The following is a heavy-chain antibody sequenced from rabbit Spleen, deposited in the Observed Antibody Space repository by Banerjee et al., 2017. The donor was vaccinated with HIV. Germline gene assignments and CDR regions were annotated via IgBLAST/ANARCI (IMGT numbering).Heavy chain of an antibody. CDR1: GLDFSVGDV. Sequence: QEQLEESGGGLVKPGASLTLTCKASGLDFSVGDVMCWVRQAPGKGLEWIACINIVTGRAVSASWASGRFTFSKTSSTTVTLQMTSLTDADTATYFCARDLVAVIGWNFNLWGQGTLVTVS. CDR3: ARDLVAVIGWNFNL. D-gene: IGHD1-1*01. CDR2: INIVTGRA. V-gene: IGHV1S45*01. J-gene: IGHJ4*01.